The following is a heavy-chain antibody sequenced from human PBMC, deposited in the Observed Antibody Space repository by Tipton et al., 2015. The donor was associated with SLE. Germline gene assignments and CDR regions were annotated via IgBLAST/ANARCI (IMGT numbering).Heavy chain of an antibody. CDR3: AKDTLGWLQLGYFDY. J-gene: IGHJ4*02. CDR2: ISWDGGST. Sequence: SLRLSCAASGFTFDDYAMHWVRQAPGKGLEWVSLISWDGGSTYYADSVKGRFTISRDNSKNSLYLQMNSLRAEDTALYYCAKDTLGWLQLGYFDYWGQGTLVTVSS. V-gene: IGHV3-43D*04. D-gene: IGHD5-24*01. CDR1: GFTFDDYA.